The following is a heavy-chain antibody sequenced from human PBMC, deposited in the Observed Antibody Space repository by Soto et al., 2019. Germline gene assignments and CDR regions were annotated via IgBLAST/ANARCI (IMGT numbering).Heavy chain of an antibody. CDR2: IIPIFGTA. CDR3: ARALPAAITMIVVGPFDI. J-gene: IGHJ3*02. CDR1: GGTFSSYA. Sequence: QVQLVQSRAEVKKPGSSVKVSCKASGGTFSSYAISWVRQAPGQGLEWMGGIIPIFGTANYAQKFQGRVTITADESTSTAYMELSSLRSEDTAVYYCARALPAAITMIVVGPFDIWGQGTMVTVSS. V-gene: IGHV1-69*01. D-gene: IGHD3-22*01.